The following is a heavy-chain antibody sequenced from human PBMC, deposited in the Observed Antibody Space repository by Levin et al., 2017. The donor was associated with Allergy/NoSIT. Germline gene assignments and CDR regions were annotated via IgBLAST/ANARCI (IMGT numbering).Heavy chain of an antibody. J-gene: IGHJ4*02. V-gene: IGHV3-69-1*01. CDR2: ISP. Sequence: GGSLRLSCAASGFTFSDYYMSWIRQTPGKGLEWLSSISPYDADSVEGRFTISRDNAKKSLYLQMNDLRVDDTAVYYCARGSVVAANADFWGQGTLVTVSS. CDR3: ARGSVVAANADF. CDR1: GFTFSDYY. D-gene: IGHD2-15*01.